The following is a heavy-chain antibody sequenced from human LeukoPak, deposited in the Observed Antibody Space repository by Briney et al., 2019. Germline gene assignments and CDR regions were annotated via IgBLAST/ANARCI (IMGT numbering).Heavy chain of an antibody. CDR2: IYPGDSDT. D-gene: IGHD6-19*01. V-gene: IGHV5-51*01. J-gene: IGHJ3*02. CDR3: ARQWSSSGWYLNAFDI. CDR1: GYSFTSYW. Sequence: GESLKISCKGSGYSFTSYWIGWVRQMPGKGLEWMGIIYPGDSDTRYSPSFQGQVTISADKSISTAYLQWSSLKASDTAMYYCARQWSSSGWYLNAFDIWGQGTMVTVSP.